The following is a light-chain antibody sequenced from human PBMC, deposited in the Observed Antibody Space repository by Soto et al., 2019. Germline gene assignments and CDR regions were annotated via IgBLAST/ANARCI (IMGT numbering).Light chain of an antibody. Sequence: IQLTQSPSSLSASVGDRVTITCRASQGISSYLAWYQQKPGKAPKLLIYAGSTLQSGVPSRFSGSGSGTDFTLTISSLQTEDFATYYCQQSYSTTITFGQGTRLEIK. CDR3: QQSYSTTIT. CDR2: AGS. CDR1: QGISSY. J-gene: IGKJ5*01. V-gene: IGKV1-39*01.